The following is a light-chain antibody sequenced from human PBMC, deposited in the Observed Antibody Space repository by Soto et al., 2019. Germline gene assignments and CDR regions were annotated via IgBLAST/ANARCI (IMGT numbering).Light chain of an antibody. CDR1: SSNIGAGYD. V-gene: IGLV1-40*01. J-gene: IGLJ3*02. CDR3: QSYDSSLSGSSV. Sequence: QSVLTQPPSVSGAPGQRVTISCTGSSSNIGAGYDVHWYQQLPGTAPKLLIYGNSNRPSGVPDRFSGSKSGTSASLAITGLQAEDEADYYCQSYDSSLSGSSVFGGGTKVTV. CDR2: GNS.